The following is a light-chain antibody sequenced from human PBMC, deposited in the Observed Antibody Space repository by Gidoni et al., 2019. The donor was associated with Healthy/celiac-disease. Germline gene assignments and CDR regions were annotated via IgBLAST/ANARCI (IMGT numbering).Light chain of an antibody. V-gene: IGKV3-20*01. CDR1: QSVSSSY. J-gene: IGKJ3*01. CDR2: VAS. CDR3: QQYGSSPREGFT. Sequence: IVLTQSPGHLSLSPGERATLSCRASQSVSSSYLAWYQQKPGQAPRLLIYVASSRATGIPDRFSGSGSGTDFTLSISRLEPEDFAVYYCQQYGSSPREGFTFXPXTKVDIK.